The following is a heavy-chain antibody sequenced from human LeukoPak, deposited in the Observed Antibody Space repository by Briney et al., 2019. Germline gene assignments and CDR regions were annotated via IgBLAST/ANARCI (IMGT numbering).Heavy chain of an antibody. CDR2: IYYSGST. CDR3: ARHELTYYYGSGSYESNWFDP. D-gene: IGHD3-10*01. V-gene: IGHV4-39*01. Sequence: SEALSLTCTVSGGSISSSSYYWGWIRQPPGKGLEWIGSIYYSGSTYYNPSLKSRVTISVDTSKNQFSLKLSSVTAADTAVYYCARHELTYYYGSGSYESNWFDPWGQGTLVTVSS. J-gene: IGHJ5*02. CDR1: GGSISSSSYY.